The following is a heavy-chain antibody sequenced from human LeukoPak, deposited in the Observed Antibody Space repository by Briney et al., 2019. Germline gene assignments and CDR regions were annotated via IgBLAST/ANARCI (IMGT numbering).Heavy chain of an antibody. CDR1: GFTFNNYA. CDR3: AKQTSWYYYGSGSRSPDAFDI. V-gene: IGHV3-23*01. D-gene: IGHD3-10*01. J-gene: IGHJ3*02. Sequence: GGSLRLSCVAPGFTFNNYAMTWVRQTPGKGLEWVSVISGSGGSTDYADSVKGRFTISRDNSKNTLYVQMNSLRAEDTAVYYCAKQTSWYYYGSGSRSPDAFDIWGQGTMVTVSS. CDR2: ISGSGGST.